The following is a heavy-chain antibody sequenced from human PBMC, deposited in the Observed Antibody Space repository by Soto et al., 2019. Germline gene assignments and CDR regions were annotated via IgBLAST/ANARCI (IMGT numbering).Heavy chain of an antibody. D-gene: IGHD3-3*01. Sequence: ASVKVSCKASGYTFTSYGISWVRQAPGQGLEWMGWISAYNGNTNYAQKLQGRVTMTTDTSTSTAYMELRSLRSDDTAVYYCARDSRSTRFLEWPDFDYWGQGTLVTVSS. V-gene: IGHV1-18*01. CDR3: ARDSRSTRFLEWPDFDY. CDR1: GYTFTSYG. J-gene: IGHJ4*02. CDR2: ISAYNGNT.